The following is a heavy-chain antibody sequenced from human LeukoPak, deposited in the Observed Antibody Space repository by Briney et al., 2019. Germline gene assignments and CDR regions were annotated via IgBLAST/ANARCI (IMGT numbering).Heavy chain of an antibody. Sequence: SETLSLTCTVSGGSISTYYWSWIRQPPGKGLEWIGYIYYSGSTTYNPSLKSRVTISVDTSKNQFSLKLSSVTAADTAVYYCARVPGRWLHSYFDYWGQGTLVTVSS. CDR3: ARVPGRWLHSYFDY. CDR1: GGSISTYY. CDR2: IYYSGST. V-gene: IGHV4-59*01. D-gene: IGHD5-24*01. J-gene: IGHJ4*02.